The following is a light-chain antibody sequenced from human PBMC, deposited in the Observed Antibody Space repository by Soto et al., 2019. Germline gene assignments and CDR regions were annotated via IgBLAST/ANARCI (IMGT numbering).Light chain of an antibody. CDR3: QQYYDAPQN. Sequence: DIVMTQSPDSLAVSLGKRATINCKSSQSVLYSSNNKNYLAWYQQKPGQPPKLLIYWASTRESGVPDRFSGSGSETDFTLTISSLQAEDVAVYYCQQYYDAPQNFGQGTKVEIK. V-gene: IGKV4-1*01. J-gene: IGKJ1*01. CDR1: QSVLYSSNNKNY. CDR2: WAS.